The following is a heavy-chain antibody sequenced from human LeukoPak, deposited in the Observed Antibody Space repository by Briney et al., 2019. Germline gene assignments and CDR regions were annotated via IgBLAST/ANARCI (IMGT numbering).Heavy chain of an antibody. CDR1: GYTFTKYY. CDR2: INPSGGST. J-gene: IGHJ4*02. CDR3: ARDKQGGLPLVRGGYFHY. V-gene: IGHV1-46*01. D-gene: IGHD3-10*01. Sequence: GASVKVSCEASGYTFTKYYMHWVRQAPGQGLEWMGMINPSGGSTDYAQKFQGRVTITRDTSTSTVYMELSSLRSEDTAMYYCARDKQGGLPLVRGGYFHYWGQGTLVTVSS.